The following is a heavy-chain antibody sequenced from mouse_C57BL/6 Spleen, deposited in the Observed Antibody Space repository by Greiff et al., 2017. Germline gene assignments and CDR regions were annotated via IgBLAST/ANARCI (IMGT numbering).Heavy chain of an antibody. CDR3: TTQDY. CDR2: IDPENGDT. Sequence: VHVQQSGAELVRPGASVKLSCTASGFNIKVDYMHWVKQRPEQGLEWIGWIDPENGDTEYASKFQGKATITADTSSNTAYLQLSSLTSEDTAFYYGTTQDYWGHGATVTVSS. J-gene: IGHJ2*01. CDR1: GFNIKVDY. V-gene: IGHV14-4*01.